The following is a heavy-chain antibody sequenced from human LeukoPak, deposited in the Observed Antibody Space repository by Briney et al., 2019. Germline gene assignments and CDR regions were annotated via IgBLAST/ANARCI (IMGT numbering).Heavy chain of an antibody. Sequence: SETLSLTCTVSGGSISSYYWSWIRQPPGKGLEWIGYIYYSGSTNYNPSLKSRVTISVDTSKNQFSLKLSSVTAADTAVYYCAREGDSRPNPNRYYFDYWGQGTLVTVSS. CDR1: GGSISSYY. J-gene: IGHJ4*02. V-gene: IGHV4-59*01. CDR2: IYYSGST. D-gene: IGHD6-13*01. CDR3: AREGDSRPNPNRYYFDY.